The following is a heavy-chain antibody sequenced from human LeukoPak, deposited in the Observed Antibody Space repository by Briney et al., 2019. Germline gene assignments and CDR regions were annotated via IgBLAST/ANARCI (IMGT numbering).Heavy chain of an antibody. Sequence: SETLSLTCTVSGGSISSYYWSWIRQPPGKGLEWIGYIYYSGSTNYNPSLKSRVTISVDTSKNQFSLKLSSVTAADTAMYYCARERDWFDPWGQGTLVTVSS. CDR3: ARERDWFDP. V-gene: IGHV4-59*01. CDR1: GGSISSYY. J-gene: IGHJ5*02. CDR2: IYYSGST.